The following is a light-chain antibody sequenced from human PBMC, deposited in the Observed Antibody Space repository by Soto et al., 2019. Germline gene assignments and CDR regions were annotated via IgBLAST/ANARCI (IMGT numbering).Light chain of an antibody. CDR3: SSYTSSSTYV. CDR1: SSDVGGYNY. CDR2: EVS. J-gene: IGLJ1*01. Sequence: QSALTQPASVSGSPGQSITISCTGTSSDVGGYNYVSWYQQHPGKAPKLMIYEVSNRPSGVSNRFCGSKSGNTASLTIYGLQAEDEADYYCSSYTSSSTYVFGTGSKLTVL. V-gene: IGLV2-14*01.